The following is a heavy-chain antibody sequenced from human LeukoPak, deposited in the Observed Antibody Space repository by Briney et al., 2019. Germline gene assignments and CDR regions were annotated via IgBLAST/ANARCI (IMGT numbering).Heavy chain of an antibody. CDR1: GGSISSYY. Sequence: SETLSLTCTVSGGSISSYYWSWIRQPPGKGLEWIGYMYYSGSTNYNPSTNYNPSLKSRVTISVDTSKNQFSLRLSSVTAADTAVYYCARGQKRKQQREFDPWGQGTLVTVSS. V-gene: IGHV4-59*12. J-gene: IGHJ5*02. CDR2: MYYSGST. D-gene: IGHD6-13*01. CDR3: ARGQKRKQQREFDP.